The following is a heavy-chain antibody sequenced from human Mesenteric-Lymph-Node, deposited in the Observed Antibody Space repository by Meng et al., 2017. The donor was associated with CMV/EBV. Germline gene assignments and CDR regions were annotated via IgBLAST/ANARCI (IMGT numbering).Heavy chain of an antibody. D-gene: IGHD3-3*01. CDR1: GYTFTSYG. CDR2: ISAYNGNT. CDR3: AREYVTIFGVVIHYYGMDV. J-gene: IGHJ6*02. Sequence: GESLKISCKGSGYTFTSYGISWVRQAPGQGLEWMGWISAYNGNTNYAQKLQGRVTMTTDTSTSTAYMELRSLRSDDTAVYYCAREYVTIFGVVIHYYGMDVWGQGTTVTVSS. V-gene: IGHV1-18*01.